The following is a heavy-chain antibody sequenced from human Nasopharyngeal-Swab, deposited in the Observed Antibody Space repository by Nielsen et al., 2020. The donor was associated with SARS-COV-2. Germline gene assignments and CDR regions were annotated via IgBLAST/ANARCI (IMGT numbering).Heavy chain of an antibody. Sequence: SETLSLTCTVSGGSISSGDYYWSWIRQPPGKGLEWIGYIYYSGSTYYNPSLKSRVTISVDTSKNQFSLKLSSVTAADTAVYYCARGSIMITFGGVIVEAINWFDPWGQGTLVTVSS. J-gene: IGHJ5*02. V-gene: IGHV4-30-4*01. CDR3: ARGSIMITFGGVIVEAINWFDP. CDR2: IYYSGST. D-gene: IGHD3-16*02. CDR1: GGSISSGDYY.